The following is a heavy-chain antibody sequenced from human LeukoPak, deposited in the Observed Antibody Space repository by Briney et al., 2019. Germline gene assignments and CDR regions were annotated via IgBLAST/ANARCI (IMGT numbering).Heavy chain of an antibody. J-gene: IGHJ4*02. Sequence: GGSLRLSCAASGFTFSSNGMHWVRQAPGKGLEWVAFIQNDGNNKKYADSVKGRFTISRDNSKNKLYLQMNSLRAEDTAMYYCARDWGTSSLYLVNWGQGTLVTVSS. CDR1: GFTFSSNG. V-gene: IGHV3-30*02. CDR3: ARDWGTSSLYLVN. CDR2: IQNDGNNK. D-gene: IGHD6-6*01.